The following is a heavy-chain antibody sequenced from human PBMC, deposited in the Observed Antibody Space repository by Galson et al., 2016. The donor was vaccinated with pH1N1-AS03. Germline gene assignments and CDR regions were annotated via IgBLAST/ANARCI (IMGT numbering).Heavy chain of an antibody. J-gene: IGHJ6*02. Sequence: SVKVSCKASGYPFIGYYMHWVRQAPGQGLEWMGRIYPNNGDTVYVRNLQGRVTMTSDTSTNTAYMELSSLRSDDTAVYYCARGLTYHFGSGSVFWGQGTTVTVS. CDR2: IYPNNGDT. CDR1: GYPFIGYY. CDR3: ARGLTYHFGSGSVF. D-gene: IGHD3-10*01. V-gene: IGHV1-2*06.